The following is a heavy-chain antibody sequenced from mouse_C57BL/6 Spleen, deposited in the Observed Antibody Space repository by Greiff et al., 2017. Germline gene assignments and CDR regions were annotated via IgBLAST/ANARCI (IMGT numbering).Heavy chain of an antibody. CDR3: TRSTTVVAGGNYFDY. CDR1: GYTFTDYE. Sequence: QVQLQQSGAELVRPGASVTLSCKASGYTFTDYEMHWVKQTPVHGLEWIGAIDPETGGTAYNQKFKGKAILTADHSSSTAYMELRSLTSEDSAVYYCTRSTTVVAGGNYFDYWGQGTTLTVSS. J-gene: IGHJ2*01. D-gene: IGHD1-1*01. V-gene: IGHV1-15*01. CDR2: IDPETGGT.